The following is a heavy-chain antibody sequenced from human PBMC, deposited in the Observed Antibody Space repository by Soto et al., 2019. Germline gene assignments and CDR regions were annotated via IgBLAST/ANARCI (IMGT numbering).Heavy chain of an antibody. CDR3: AKGGYCSSTSCDSDAFDI. J-gene: IGHJ3*02. D-gene: IGHD2-2*01. CDR1: GFTFSSYA. Sequence: EVQLLESGGGLVQPGGSLRLSCAASGFTFSSYAMRWVRQAPGKGLEWVSAISGSGGSTYYADSVKGRFTISRDNSKNTLYLQMNSLRAEDTAVYYCAKGGYCSSTSCDSDAFDIWGQGTMVTVSS. CDR2: ISGSGGST. V-gene: IGHV3-23*01.